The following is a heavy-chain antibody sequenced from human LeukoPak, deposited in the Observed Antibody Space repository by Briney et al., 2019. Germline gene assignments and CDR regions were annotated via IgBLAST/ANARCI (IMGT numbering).Heavy chain of an antibody. J-gene: IGHJ1*01. V-gene: IGHV3-74*01. CDR2: INYDARSR. Sequence: GGSLRLSCAASGFTFSLSWMHWVRQAPGKGLEWVSSINYDARSRTYADSVKGRLTISRDNAENTLFLQMNSPRVEDTAIYSCVRGAGPGTPFDWGQGILVTVSS. CDR1: GFTFSLSW. D-gene: IGHD1-1*01. CDR3: VRGAGPGTPFD.